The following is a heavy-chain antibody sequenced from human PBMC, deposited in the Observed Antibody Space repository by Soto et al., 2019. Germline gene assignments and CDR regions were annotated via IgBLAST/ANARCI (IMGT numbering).Heavy chain of an antibody. CDR3: ARGRYCLTGRCFPNWFDS. J-gene: IGHJ5*01. D-gene: IGHD2-15*01. CDR1: GDSISSVDYF. V-gene: IGHV4-30-4*01. Sequence: SETLSLTCSVSGDSISSVDYFWAWIRQPPGQALEYIGYIYKSATTYYNPSFESRVAISLDTSKSQFSLNVTSVTAADTAVYFCARGRYCLTGRCFPNWFDSWGQGTLVTVYS. CDR2: IYKSATT.